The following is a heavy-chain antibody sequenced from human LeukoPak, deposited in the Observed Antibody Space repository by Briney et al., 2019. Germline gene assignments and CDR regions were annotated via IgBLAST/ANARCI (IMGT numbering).Heavy chain of an antibody. V-gene: IGHV3-7*01. J-gene: IGHJ4*02. D-gene: IGHD6-13*01. CDR3: AREGSSSWYDY. CDR1: GFTFSSYW. Sequence: PGGSLRLSCAASGFTFSSYWMSWVRQAPGKGLEWVANIREDGSEKYYVDSVKGQFTISRDNAKNSLFLQMNSLRAEDTAVYYCAREGSSSWYDYWGQGTLVTVSS. CDR2: IREDGSEK.